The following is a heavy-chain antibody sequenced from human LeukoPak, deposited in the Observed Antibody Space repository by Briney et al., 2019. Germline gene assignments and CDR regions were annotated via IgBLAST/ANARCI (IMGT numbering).Heavy chain of an antibody. Sequence: PGGSLRLSCAASGFTFSSYAMHWVRQAPGKGLEWVAVISYDGSNKYYADSVKGRFTISRDNSKNTLYLQMNSLRAEDTAVYYCARDYCSGGSCYLGRLDYWGQGTLVTVSS. D-gene: IGHD2-15*01. CDR3: ARDYCSGGSCYLGRLDY. J-gene: IGHJ4*02. V-gene: IGHV3-30*04. CDR2: ISYDGSNK. CDR1: GFTFSSYA.